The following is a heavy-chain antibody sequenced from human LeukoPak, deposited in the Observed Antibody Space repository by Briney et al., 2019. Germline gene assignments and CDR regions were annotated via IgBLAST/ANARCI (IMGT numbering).Heavy chain of an antibody. CDR2: IWNDGNNK. CDR1: GFTFGNYG. CDR3: AKGTVAGTPFFDY. V-gene: IGHV3-33*06. J-gene: IGHJ4*02. D-gene: IGHD6-19*01. Sequence: GGSLRLSXVASGFTFGNYGMHWVRQAPGKGLEWVAVIWNDGNNKYYADSVKGRFTISRDNSKNTLYLQMNSLRAEDTAVYYCAKGTVAGTPFFDYWGQGTLVTVSS.